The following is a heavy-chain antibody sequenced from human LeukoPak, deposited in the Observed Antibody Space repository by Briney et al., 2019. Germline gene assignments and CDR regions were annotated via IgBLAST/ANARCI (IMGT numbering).Heavy chain of an antibody. Sequence: SETLSLTCAVYDGSFSGYYWTWIRQPPGKGLEWIGEIIDTGSTKYNSSLKSRVTISVETSKNQFSLSLDSVTAADTAVYYCARGLASGYPPIPFDYWGQGTLVTVSS. CDR1: DGSFSGYY. CDR2: IIDTGST. D-gene: IGHD3-3*01. CDR3: ARGLASGYPPIPFDY. V-gene: IGHV4-34*12. J-gene: IGHJ4*02.